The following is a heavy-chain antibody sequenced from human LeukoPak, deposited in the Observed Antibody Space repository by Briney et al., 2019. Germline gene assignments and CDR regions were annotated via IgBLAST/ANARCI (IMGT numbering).Heavy chain of an antibody. CDR3: PRVPLPSGYSGFDP. Sequence: ASVKVSCKASGYTFTSYDINWVRQATGQGLEWMGWMNPNSGNTGYAQKFQGRVTMTRNTSISTAYMELSSLRSEDTAVYYCPRVPLPSGYSGFDPWGQGTLVTVSS. CDR1: GYTFTSYD. J-gene: IGHJ5*02. D-gene: IGHD6-13*01. V-gene: IGHV1-8*01. CDR2: MNPNSGNT.